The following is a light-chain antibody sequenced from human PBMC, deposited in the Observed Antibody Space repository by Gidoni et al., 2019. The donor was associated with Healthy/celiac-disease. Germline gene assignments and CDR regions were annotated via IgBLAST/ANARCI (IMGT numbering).Light chain of an antibody. Sequence: DIVMTQSPDSLAVSLGERATINCKSSQSVLYSSNNKNYLAWYQRKPRQPPKLLIYWASTRESGVPDRFSRSGSGTDFTLTIRSLQAEDVAVYYCQQYYSLWTFDQGTKVEIK. CDR2: WAS. CDR3: QQYYSLWT. J-gene: IGKJ1*01. CDR1: QSVLYSSNNKNY. V-gene: IGKV4-1*01.